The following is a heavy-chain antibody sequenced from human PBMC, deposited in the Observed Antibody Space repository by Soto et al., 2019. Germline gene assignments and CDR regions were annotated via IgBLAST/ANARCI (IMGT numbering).Heavy chain of an antibody. CDR3: ARGEQYSGRIFDY. D-gene: IGHD1-26*01. CDR1: VDSVSSNSAA. Sequence: QVQLQQSGPGLVKPSQTLSVTCGISVDSVSSNSAAWNWLRQSPSRGLEWLGRTYYRSKWYNDSAVSVESRITINPDPSTHHFSLQLNFVTPEDTAVYFCARGEQYSGRIFDYWGQGTLVTVSS. V-gene: IGHV6-1*01. J-gene: IGHJ4*02. CDR2: TYYRSKWYN.